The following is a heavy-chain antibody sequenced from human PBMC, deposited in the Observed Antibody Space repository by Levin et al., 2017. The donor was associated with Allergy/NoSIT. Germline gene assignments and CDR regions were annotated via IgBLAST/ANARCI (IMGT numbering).Heavy chain of an antibody. CDR1: GFTFSRSW. J-gene: IGHJ3*02. V-gene: IGHV3-74*01. CDR3: ARGHCDDGNCYAAAFDI. D-gene: IGHD3-22*01. Sequence: HTGGSLRLSCAASGFTFSRSWMHWVRQAPGKGPVWVSRIKGDATVRNYGDTVKGRFTISRDNAKNTLYLQMNSLGVDDTAIYYCARGHCDDGNCYAAAFDIWGRGTMVTVSS. CDR2: IKGDATVR.